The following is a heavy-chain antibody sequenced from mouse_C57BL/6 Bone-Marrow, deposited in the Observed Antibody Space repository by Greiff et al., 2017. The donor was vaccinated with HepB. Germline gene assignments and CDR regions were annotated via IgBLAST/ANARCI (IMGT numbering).Heavy chain of an antibody. CDR2: IHPNSGST. J-gene: IGHJ2*01. D-gene: IGHD2-4*01. CDR1: GYTFTSYW. Sequence: QQSGAELVKPGASVKLSCKASGYTFTSYWMHWVKQRPGQGLEWIGMIHPNSGSTNYNEKFKSKATLTVDKSSSTAYMQLSSLTSEDSAVYYCTRRGIYDYALYYWGQGTTLTVSS. CDR3: TRRGIYDYALYY. V-gene: IGHV1-64*01.